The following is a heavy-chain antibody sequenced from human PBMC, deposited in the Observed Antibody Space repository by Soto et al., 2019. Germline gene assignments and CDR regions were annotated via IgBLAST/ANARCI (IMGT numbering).Heavy chain of an antibody. Sequence: QVQLVQSGAEVKKPGASVKVSCKASGYTFTRYGISWVRQAPGQGLEWRGWISAYNGNTNYAQKLQGRVTMTTDTSPSTAYMELRSLRSDDTAVYYCARGLAAYFEGRDGFDHWGQGTLVTVSS. J-gene: IGHJ5*02. CDR2: ISAYNGNT. CDR3: ARGLAAYFEGRDGFDH. D-gene: IGHD3-9*01. V-gene: IGHV1-18*01. CDR1: GYTFTRYG.